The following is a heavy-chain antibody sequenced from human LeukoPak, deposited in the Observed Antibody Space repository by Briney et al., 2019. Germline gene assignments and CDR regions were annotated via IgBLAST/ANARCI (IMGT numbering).Heavy chain of an antibody. CDR2: IYYSGST. Sequence: SESLSLTCTVSGGSISGGGYYWSWIRQHPGKGLEWIGYIYYSGSTYYNPSLKSRVTISVDTSKNQFSLKLSSVTAADTAVYYCARDYDSGGYYFDYWGQGTLVTVSS. CDR3: ARDYDSGGYYFDY. V-gene: IGHV4-31*03. J-gene: IGHJ4*02. D-gene: IGHD3-10*01. CDR1: GGSISGGGYY.